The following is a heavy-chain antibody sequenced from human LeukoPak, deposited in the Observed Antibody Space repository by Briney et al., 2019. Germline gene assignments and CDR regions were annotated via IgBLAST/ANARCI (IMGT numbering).Heavy chain of an antibody. D-gene: IGHD5-12*01. CDR3: ARQTSLAGYSGYSRAVDWFDP. V-gene: IGHV4-38-2*02. Sequence: SETLSLTCTVSGYSISSGYYWSWIRQPPGKGLEWIGYIYYSGSTNYNPSLKSRVTISVDTSKNQFSLKLSSVTAADTAVYYCARQTSLAGYSGYSRAVDWFDPWGQGTLVTVSS. CDR2: IYYSGST. CDR1: GYSISSGYY. J-gene: IGHJ5*02.